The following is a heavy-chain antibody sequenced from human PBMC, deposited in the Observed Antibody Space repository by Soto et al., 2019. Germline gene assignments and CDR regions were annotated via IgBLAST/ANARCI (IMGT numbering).Heavy chain of an antibody. CDR1: GYTFTSYG. D-gene: IGHD6-13*01. V-gene: IGHV1-18*01. CDR3: ARDVGQQLFDY. CDR2: ISAYNGNK. J-gene: IGHJ4*02. Sequence: QVQLVQSGAEVKKPGASVKVTCKDSGYTFTSYGISWVRQAPGQGLEWMGWISAYNGNKKYAQKLQGRVRLTTDTSTSTAYMELRSLRSDDTAVYYCARDVGQQLFDYWGQGTLVTVSS.